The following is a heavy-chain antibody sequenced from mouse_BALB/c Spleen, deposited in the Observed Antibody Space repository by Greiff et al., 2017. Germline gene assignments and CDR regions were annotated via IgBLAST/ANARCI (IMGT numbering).Heavy chain of an antibody. CDR2: IYPSDSYT. CDR1: GYTFTSYW. D-gene: IGHD1-1*01. J-gene: IGHJ1*01. Sequence: VQLQQPGAELVRPGASVKLSCKASGYTFTSYWINWVKQRPGQGLEWIGNIYPSDSYTNYNQKFKDKATLTVDKSSSTAYMQLSSPTSEDSAVYYCTRNSAIYYYGSSYWYFDVWGAGTTVTVSS. V-gene: IGHV1-69*02. CDR3: TRNSAIYYYGSSYWYFDV.